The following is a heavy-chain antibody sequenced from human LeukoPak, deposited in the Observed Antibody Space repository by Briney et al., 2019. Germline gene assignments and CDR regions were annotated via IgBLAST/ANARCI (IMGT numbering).Heavy chain of an antibody. CDR2: IFHTGST. V-gene: IGHV4-34*12. J-gene: IGHJ4*02. CDR1: DESFSVYY. Sequence: TSSETLSLTCAVSDESFSVYYWSWIRLSPGEGLEWIGEIFHTGSTIYNPSLKSRVTISVDTSKSQFSLNLSSVTAADTAVYYCARALEAYGGNSGGIDYWGQGTLVTVSS. CDR3: ARALEAYGGNSGGIDY. D-gene: IGHD4-23*01.